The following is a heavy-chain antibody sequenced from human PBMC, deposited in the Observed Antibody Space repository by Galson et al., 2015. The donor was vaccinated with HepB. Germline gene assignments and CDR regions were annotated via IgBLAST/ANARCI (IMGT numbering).Heavy chain of an antibody. Sequence: SLRLSCAASGFTFSSYAMGWVRQAPGKGLEWVSAISGSGGSTYYADSVKGRFTISRDNSKNTLYLQMNSLRAEDTAVYYCAKDQYYDSSGYYGGYFDYWGQGTLVTVSS. CDR2: ISGSGGST. J-gene: IGHJ4*02. V-gene: IGHV3-23*01. CDR1: GFTFSSYA. D-gene: IGHD3-22*01. CDR3: AKDQYYDSSGYYGGYFDY.